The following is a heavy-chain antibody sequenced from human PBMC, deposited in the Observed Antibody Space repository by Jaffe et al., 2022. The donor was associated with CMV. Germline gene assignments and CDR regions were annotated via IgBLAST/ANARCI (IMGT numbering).Heavy chain of an antibody. J-gene: IGHJ6*03. D-gene: IGHD2-2*01. CDR2: IYHSGST. CDR3: ARSDIVVVPAAMFPSHYYYYMDV. CDR1: GGSISSSNW. V-gene: IGHV4-4*02. Sequence: QVQLQESGPGLVKPSGTLSLTCAVSGGSISSSNWWSWVRQPPGKGLEWIGEIYHSGSTNYNPSLKSRVTISVDKSKNQFSLKLSSVTAADTAVYYCARSDIVVVPAAMFPSHYYYYMDVWGKGTTVTVSS.